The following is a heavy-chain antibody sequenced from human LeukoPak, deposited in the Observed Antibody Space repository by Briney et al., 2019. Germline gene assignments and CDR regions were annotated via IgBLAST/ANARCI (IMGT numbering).Heavy chain of an antibody. CDR2: ISGSGDNT. J-gene: IGHJ3*02. CDR1: GFTFSNYA. V-gene: IGHV3-23*01. Sequence: GGSLRVSCVASGFTFSNYAMSWVRQAPGKGLEWVSAISGSGDNTYCADSVKGRFTISRDDSKNTLSLHMNTLRAEDTAVYYCAKDLLQTFFFDSSGYYSDAFGMWGQGTMVTVSP. CDR3: AKDLLQTFFFDSSGYYSDAFGM. D-gene: IGHD3-22*01.